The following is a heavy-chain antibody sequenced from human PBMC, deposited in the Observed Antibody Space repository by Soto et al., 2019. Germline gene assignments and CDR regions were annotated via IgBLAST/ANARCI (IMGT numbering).Heavy chain of an antibody. J-gene: IGHJ5*02. CDR2: IWYDGSNK. D-gene: IGHD6-19*01. Sequence: VQLVESGGGLVQPGGSLRLSCAASGFTFSSYGMHWVRQAPGKGLEWVAVIWYDGSNKYYADSVKGRFTISRDNSKNTLYLQMNSLRAEDTAVYYCARDGSPSGWYFWGAYNWFDPWGQGTLVTVSS. V-gene: IGHV3-33*08. CDR1: GFTFSSYG. CDR3: ARDGSPSGWYFWGAYNWFDP.